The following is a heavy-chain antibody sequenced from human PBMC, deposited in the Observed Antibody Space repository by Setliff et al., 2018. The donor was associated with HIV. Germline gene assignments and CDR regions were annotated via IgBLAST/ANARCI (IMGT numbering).Heavy chain of an antibody. CDR3: AREGLWFGDRGYYMDV. CDR2: IGTYNGDT. D-gene: IGHD3-10*01. V-gene: IGHV1-18*01. Sequence: ASVKVSCKASGYTFTSSGITWVRQAPGQGLEWMGWIGTYNGDTNYAQKFQGRVTMTTDTSTSTAYMELRSLISDDTAVYYYAREGLWFGDRGYYMDVWGTGTAVTVSS. CDR1: GYTFTSSG. J-gene: IGHJ6*03.